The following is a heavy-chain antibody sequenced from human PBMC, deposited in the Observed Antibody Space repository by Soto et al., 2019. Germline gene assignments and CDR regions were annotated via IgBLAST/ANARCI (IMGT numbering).Heavy chain of an antibody. CDR1: GFTFSSYA. D-gene: IGHD6-6*01. Sequence: GGSLRLSCAASGFTFSSYAMSWVLQAPGNGLEWVSAISGSGGITYYADSVKGRFTISRDNSKNTLYLQMNSLRAEDTDVYYCEKDRPGIAARMDYFDYWGQGTLVPVYS. V-gene: IGHV3-23*01. J-gene: IGHJ4*02. CDR2: ISGSGGIT. CDR3: EKDRPGIAARMDYFDY.